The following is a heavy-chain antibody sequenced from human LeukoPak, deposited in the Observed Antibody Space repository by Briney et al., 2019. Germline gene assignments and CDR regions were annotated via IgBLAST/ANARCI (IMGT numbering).Heavy chain of an antibody. J-gene: IGHJ4*02. CDR2: IKQDGSEK. Sequence: GGSLRLSCAASGFTFSSYWMSWVRQAPGKGLEWVANIKQDGSEKYYVDSVKGRFTISRDNAKNSLYLQMNSLRAEDMAVYYCARARIAVAGTYDYWGQGTLVTVSS. D-gene: IGHD6-19*01. CDR3: ARARIAVAGTYDY. V-gene: IGHV3-7*01. CDR1: GFTFSSYW.